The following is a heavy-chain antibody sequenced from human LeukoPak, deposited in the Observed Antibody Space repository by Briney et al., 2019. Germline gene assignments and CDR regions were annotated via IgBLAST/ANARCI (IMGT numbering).Heavy chain of an antibody. CDR1: GGSFSGYY. CDR2: INHSGCT. V-gene: IGHV4-34*01. J-gene: IGHJ5*02. D-gene: IGHD6-19*01. Sequence: SETLSLTCAVYGGSFSGYYWSWIRQPPGKGLEWIGEINHSGCTNYNPSLKSRVTISVDTSKNQFSLKLSSVTAADTAVYYCARTRGIAVAGTNWFDPWGQGTLVTVSS. CDR3: ARTRGIAVAGTNWFDP.